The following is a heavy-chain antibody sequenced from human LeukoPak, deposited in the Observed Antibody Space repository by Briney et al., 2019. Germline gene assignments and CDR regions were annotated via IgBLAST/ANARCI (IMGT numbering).Heavy chain of an antibody. CDR1: GFTFSSCS. Sequence: GGSLRLSCAASGFTFSSCSMNWVRQAPGKGLEWVSSISSSSSYIYYADSVKGRFTISRDNAKNSLYLQMNSLRAEDTAVYYCARGEVVRITMVRGVYYGMDVWGQGTTVTVSS. CDR3: ARGEVVRITMVRGVYYGMDV. CDR2: ISSSSSYI. J-gene: IGHJ6*02. V-gene: IGHV3-21*01. D-gene: IGHD3-10*01.